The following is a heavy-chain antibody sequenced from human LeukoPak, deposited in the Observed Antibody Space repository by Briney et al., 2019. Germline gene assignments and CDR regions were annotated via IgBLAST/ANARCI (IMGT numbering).Heavy chain of an antibody. J-gene: IGHJ3*02. V-gene: IGHV3-23*01. Sequence: QPGGSLRLSCAASGFTFSSYAMSWVRQAPGKGLEWVSAISGSGGSTYYADSVKGRFTISRDNSKNTLYLQMNSLRAEDTAVYYCAKGWKAAVAGTGSFDIWGQGTMVTVSS. CDR2: ISGSGGST. CDR1: GFTFSSYA. CDR3: AKGWKAAVAGTGSFDI. D-gene: IGHD6-19*01.